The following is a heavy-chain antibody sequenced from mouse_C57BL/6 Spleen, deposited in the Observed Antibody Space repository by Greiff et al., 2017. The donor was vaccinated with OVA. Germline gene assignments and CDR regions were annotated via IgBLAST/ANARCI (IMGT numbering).Heavy chain of an antibody. CDR2: INPYNGGT. CDR3: AREGTTVVDWYFDV. Sequence: VQLKQSGPVLVKPGASVKMSCKASGYTFTDYYMNWVKQSHGKSLEWIGVINPYNGGTSYNQKFKGKATLTVDKSSSTAYMELNSLTSEDSAVYYCAREGTTVVDWYFDVWGTGTTVTVSS. V-gene: IGHV1-19*01. J-gene: IGHJ1*03. D-gene: IGHD1-1*01. CDR1: GYTFTDYY.